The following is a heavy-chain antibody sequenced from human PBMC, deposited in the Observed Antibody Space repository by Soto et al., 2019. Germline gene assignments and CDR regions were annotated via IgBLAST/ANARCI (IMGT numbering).Heavy chain of an antibody. CDR2: NYWNDDK. CDR1: GFSLRTSGVG. CDR3: AKSGSSGWYGWFDP. D-gene: IGHD6-19*01. Sequence: SGPTLVNPTQTLTLTCIFSGFSLRTSGVGVGWIRQPPGKALEWLGFNYWNDDKRYSPSLKSRLTITKDTSKNQVVLKMTNMDTVDTATYYRAKSGSSGWYGWFDPWGQGTLVTVS. J-gene: IGHJ5*02. V-gene: IGHV2-5*01.